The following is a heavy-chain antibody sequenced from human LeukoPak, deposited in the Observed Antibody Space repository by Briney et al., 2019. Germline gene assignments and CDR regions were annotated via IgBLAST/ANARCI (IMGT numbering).Heavy chain of an antibody. D-gene: IGHD6-19*01. Sequence: GGSLRLSCAASGFSFSSYTMNWVRQAPGKGLEWVSSISSRSAYIYYADSLKGRFTISRDNAKNSLYLQMNSLRAEDTAVYFCARVGLPAYSNGGLENWGQGTLVTVSS. CDR3: ARVGLPAYSNGGLEN. J-gene: IGHJ4*02. CDR2: ISSRSAYI. CDR1: GFSFSSYT. V-gene: IGHV3-21*01.